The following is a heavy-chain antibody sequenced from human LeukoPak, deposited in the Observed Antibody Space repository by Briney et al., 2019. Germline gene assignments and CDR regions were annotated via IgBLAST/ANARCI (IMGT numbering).Heavy chain of an antibody. D-gene: IGHD2-2*01. J-gene: IGHJ5*02. CDR2: INPNSGGR. CDR3: ARVRSYGYCSSTSCHRGWFDP. Sequence: ASVKVSCKASGYTFTGYYMHWVRQAPGQGLEWMGWINPNSGGRNYAQKFQGRVTMTRDTSISTAYMELSRLRSDDTAVYYCARVRSYGYCSSTSCHRGWFDPWGQGTLVTVSS. CDR1: GYTFTGYY. V-gene: IGHV1-2*02.